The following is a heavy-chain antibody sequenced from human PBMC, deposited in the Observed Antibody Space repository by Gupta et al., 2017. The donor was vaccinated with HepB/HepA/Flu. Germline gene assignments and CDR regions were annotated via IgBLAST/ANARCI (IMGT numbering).Heavy chain of an antibody. Sequence: QVQLVESGGGVVQPGRSLRLSCATSGFTFSHFGMHWVRQAPGKGLEGVAVIWHDGTDSYHAASVQGRFTISRDNSKNTLYLQMNSLRVEDTAVYYCVKEEVIGGTGITNWIESWGQGTLVTVSS. J-gene: IGHJ5*01. V-gene: IGHV3-33*06. D-gene: IGHD2-15*01. CDR1: GFTFSHFG. CDR3: VKEEVIGGTGITNWIES. CDR2: IWHDGTDS.